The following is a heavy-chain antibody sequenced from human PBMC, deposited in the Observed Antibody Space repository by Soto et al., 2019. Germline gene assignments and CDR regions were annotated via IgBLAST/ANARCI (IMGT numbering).Heavy chain of an antibody. CDR1: GGSISSSSYY. CDR3: ARPDYYYGMDV. Sequence: SETLSLTCTVSGGSISSSSYYWGWIRQPPGKGLEWIGSIYYSGSTYYNPSLKGRVTISVDTSKNQFSLKLSSVTAADTAVYYCARPDYYYGMDVWGQGTTVTVSS. CDR2: IYYSGST. V-gene: IGHV4-39*01. J-gene: IGHJ6*02.